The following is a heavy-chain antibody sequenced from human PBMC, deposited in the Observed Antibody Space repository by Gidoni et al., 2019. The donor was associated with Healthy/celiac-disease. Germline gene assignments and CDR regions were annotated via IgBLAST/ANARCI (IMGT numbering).Heavy chain of an antibody. V-gene: IGHV3-48*01. CDR1: GFTFRSYS. D-gene: IGHD2-2*01. J-gene: IGHJ3*02. Sequence: EVQLVESGGGLVQPGGSLRLSCAASGFTFRSYSMNWVRQAPGKGLEWVSYISSSSSTIYYADSVKGRFTSSRDNAKNSLYLQMNSLRAEDTAVYYCARDGAYCSSTSCYPDAFDIWGQGTMVTVSS. CDR2: ISSSSSTI. CDR3: ARDGAYCSSTSCYPDAFDI.